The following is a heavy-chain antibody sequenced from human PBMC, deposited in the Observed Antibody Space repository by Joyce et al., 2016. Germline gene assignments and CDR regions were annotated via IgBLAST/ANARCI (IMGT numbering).Heavy chain of an antibody. CDR3: ARDFSMIIDVFEL. V-gene: IGHV4-39*07. J-gene: IGHJ3*01. CDR1: GDSINNGDYY. CDR2: HHEATTT. D-gene: IGHD3-22*01. Sequence: QVQLQESGPGLVKPSETLSLTCTVSGDSINNGDYYWAWLCQPPGKGLEWIGSHHEATTTYDNPSLKIRMFMSVDTSKNQFSLKVDSVTAADTAVYYCARDFSMIIDVFELWGLGTLVTVSS.